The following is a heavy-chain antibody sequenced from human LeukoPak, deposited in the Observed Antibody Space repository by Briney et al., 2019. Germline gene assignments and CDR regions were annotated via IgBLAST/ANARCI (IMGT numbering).Heavy chain of an antibody. D-gene: IGHD1-1*01. J-gene: IGHJ4*02. Sequence: ASVKVSCKASGYTFTYYYMHWVRQAPGQGLEWMGIINPSSGSTSYAQKFQGRVTMTTDTSMDTAYMELRSLRSDDTAVYYCGRGTTGPTDYWGQGTLVTVSS. CDR2: INPSSGST. CDR3: GRGTTGPTDY. CDR1: GYTFTYYY. V-gene: IGHV1-46*01.